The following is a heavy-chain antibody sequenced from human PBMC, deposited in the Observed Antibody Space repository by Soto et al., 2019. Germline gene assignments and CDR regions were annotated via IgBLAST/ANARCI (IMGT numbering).Heavy chain of an antibody. Sequence: QVNLQESGPGLVKPSETLSVTCTVSGGSISGHAWIWVRQPAGRGLEWIGHIYPSGSTSYNPSLRSQVTMSLDTSNNQIFLNLTSVTAADTAVFYCVRGRSYSVYDFWGPGTLVTVSS. CDR2: IYPSGST. V-gene: IGHV4-4*07. D-gene: IGHD5-12*01. CDR1: GGSISGHA. J-gene: IGHJ4*02. CDR3: VRGRSYSVYDF.